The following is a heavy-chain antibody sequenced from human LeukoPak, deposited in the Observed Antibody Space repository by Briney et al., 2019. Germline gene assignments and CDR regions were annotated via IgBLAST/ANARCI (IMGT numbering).Heavy chain of an antibody. CDR2: ISYDGSKK. J-gene: IGHJ6*03. D-gene: IGHD7-27*01. CDR1: GFTFGDYA. V-gene: IGHV3-30*18. CDR3: AKTGAGYYYMDV. Sequence: GGSLRLSCTASGFTFGDYAMNWFRQAPGKGPEWVAVISYDGSKKYYADSVRGRFTISRDNSKNTLYLQVNSLRAEDTAVYYCAKTGAGYYYMDVWGKGTTVTVSS.